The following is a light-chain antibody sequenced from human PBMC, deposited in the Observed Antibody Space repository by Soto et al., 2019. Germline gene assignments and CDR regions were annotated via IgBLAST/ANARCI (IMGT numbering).Light chain of an antibody. V-gene: IGKV4-1*01. CDR1: RRVTYVSNNERH. Sequence: IVMTQSPESLTVSLGGGATLNCWSSRRVTYVSNNERHLAWYQQKTGQPPKLLLSWSSTRESGVPDRFIGSGSGTHFTLSITNLQAEDVATYYCQQYYATPWTFGPGTKVDIK. CDR2: WSS. CDR3: QQYYATPWT. J-gene: IGKJ1*01.